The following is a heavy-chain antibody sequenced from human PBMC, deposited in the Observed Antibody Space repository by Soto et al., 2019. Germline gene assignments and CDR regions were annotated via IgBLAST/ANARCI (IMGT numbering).Heavy chain of an antibody. CDR2: IYSGGST. CDR3: ARDSGVVATYGMDV. V-gene: IGHV3-53*01. Sequence: EVQLVESGGGLIQPGGSLRLSCAASGFTVSSNYMSWVRQAPGKGLGWVSVIYSGGSTYYADSVKGRFTISRDNSKNTLYLQMNSLRAEDTAVYYCARDSGVVATYGMDVWGQGTTVTVSS. D-gene: IGHD1-26*01. CDR1: GFTVSSNY. J-gene: IGHJ6*02.